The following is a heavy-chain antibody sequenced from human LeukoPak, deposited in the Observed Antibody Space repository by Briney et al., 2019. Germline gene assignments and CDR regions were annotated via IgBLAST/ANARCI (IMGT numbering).Heavy chain of an antibody. D-gene: IGHD3-3*01. CDR1: GGSIRSHY. CDR2: IYYSGST. V-gene: IGHV4-59*11. CDR3: ARDRYDFWSGLSYYYYMDV. J-gene: IGHJ6*03. Sequence: PSETLSLACTVSGGSIRSHYWSWIRQPPGKGLEWIGYIYYSGSTNYNPSLKRRVTISVDTSKNQFSLQLSSVTAADTAVYYCARDRYDFWSGLSYYYYMDVWGKGTTVTVSS.